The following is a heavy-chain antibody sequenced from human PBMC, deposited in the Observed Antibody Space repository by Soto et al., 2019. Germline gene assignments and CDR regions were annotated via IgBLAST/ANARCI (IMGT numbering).Heavy chain of an antibody. Sequence: PSEPLSLRNTVFWGNIIDRDYHWSSISQPPGKGLEWIGYIFYSGNTYYNPSLKSRITISVDTSKNQFSLKLSSVTAADTAVYYCARGEERVVMPSGYWGQGTLVTVSS. CDR1: WGNIIDRDYH. CDR3: ARGEERVVMPSGY. V-gene: IGHV4-30-4*02. CDR2: IFYSGNT. D-gene: IGHD3-16*01. J-gene: IGHJ4*02.